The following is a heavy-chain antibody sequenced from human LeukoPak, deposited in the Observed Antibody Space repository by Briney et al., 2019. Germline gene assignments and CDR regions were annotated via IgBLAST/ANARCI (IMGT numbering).Heavy chain of an antibody. Sequence: SETLSLTCTVSGGSISSYYWSWIRQPAGKGLEWIGRIYTSGSTNYNPCLKSRVTMSVDTSKNQFSLKLSSVTAADTAVYYCARDAYGGSPYYYYYMDVWGKGTTVTVSS. CDR3: ARDAYGGSPYYYYYMDV. J-gene: IGHJ6*03. CDR1: GGSISSYY. D-gene: IGHD2-15*01. CDR2: IYTSGST. V-gene: IGHV4-4*07.